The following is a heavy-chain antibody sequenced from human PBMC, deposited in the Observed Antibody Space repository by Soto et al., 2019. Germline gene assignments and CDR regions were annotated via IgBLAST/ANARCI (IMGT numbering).Heavy chain of an antibody. CDR2: IYYSGST. V-gene: IGHV4-39*01. CDR3: ARQPSGSYYFYFDY. Sequence: SETLSLTCTVSGGSISGSSYYWGWNRQPPGKGLEWIGSIYYSGSTYYNPSLKSRVTISVDTSKNQFSLKLSSVTAADTAVYYCARQPSGSYYFYFDYWGQGTLVTVSS. D-gene: IGHD1-26*01. J-gene: IGHJ4*02. CDR1: GGSISGSSYY.